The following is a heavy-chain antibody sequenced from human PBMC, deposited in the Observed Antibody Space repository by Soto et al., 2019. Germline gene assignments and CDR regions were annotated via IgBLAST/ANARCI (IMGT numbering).Heavy chain of an antibody. J-gene: IGHJ6*02. D-gene: IGHD2-15*01. Sequence: ASVKVSCNASGYTFTSYDINWVRQATGQGLEWMGWMNPNSGNTGYARKFQGRVTMTRNTSISTAYMELSSLRSEDTAVYYCARGYCSGGSCPSQTYYYYGMDVWGQGTTVTVSS. CDR1: GYTFTSYD. CDR2: MNPNSGNT. V-gene: IGHV1-8*01. CDR3: ARGYCSGGSCPSQTYYYYGMDV.